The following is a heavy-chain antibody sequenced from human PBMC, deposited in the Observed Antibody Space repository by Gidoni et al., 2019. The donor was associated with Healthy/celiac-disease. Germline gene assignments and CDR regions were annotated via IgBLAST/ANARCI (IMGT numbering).Heavy chain of an antibody. J-gene: IGHJ4*02. CDR3: ARQGVPAGPDY. V-gene: IGHV4-39*01. CDR2: IYYSGST. Sequence: QLQLQESGPGLVKPSETLSLTCTVSGGSISSSSYYWGWIRQPPGKGLEWIGSIYYSGSTYYNPSLKSRVTISVDTSKNQFSLKLSSVTAADTAVYYCARQGVPAGPDYWGQGTLVTVSS. D-gene: IGHD2-2*01. CDR1: GGSISSSSYY.